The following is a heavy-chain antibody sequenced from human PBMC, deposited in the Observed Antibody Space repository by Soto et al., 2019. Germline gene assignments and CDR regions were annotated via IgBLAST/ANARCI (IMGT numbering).Heavy chain of an antibody. CDR2: ISYDGSNK. D-gene: IGHD3-22*01. V-gene: IGHV3-30*18. J-gene: IGHJ1*01. CDR1: GFTFSDAW. Sequence: VQLVESGGGLVEPGGSLRLSCAASGFTFSDAWMTWVRQTPGKGLEWVAVISYDGSNKYYADSVKGRFTISRDNSKNTLYLQMNSLRAEDTAVYYCAKDAPYRGSGYPEYFQHWGQGTLVTVSS. CDR3: AKDAPYRGSGYPEYFQH.